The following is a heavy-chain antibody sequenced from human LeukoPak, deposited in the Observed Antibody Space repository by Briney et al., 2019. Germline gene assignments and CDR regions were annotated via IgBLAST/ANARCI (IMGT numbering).Heavy chain of an antibody. CDR2: ISYDGSNK. J-gene: IGHJ2*01. V-gene: IGHV3-30*18. CDR1: GFTFSSYG. CDR3: AKDRGLYSSGWYPYWYFDL. D-gene: IGHD6-19*01. Sequence: PGGSLRLSCAASGFTFSSYGMHWVRQAPGKGLEWVAVISYDGSNKYYADSVKGRFTISRDNSKNTLYLQMNSLRAEDTAVYYCAKDRGLYSSGWYPYWYFDLWGRGTLVTVSS.